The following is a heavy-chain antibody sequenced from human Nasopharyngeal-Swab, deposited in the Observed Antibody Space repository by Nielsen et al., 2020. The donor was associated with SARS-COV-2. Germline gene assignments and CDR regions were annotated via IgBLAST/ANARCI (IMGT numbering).Heavy chain of an antibody. J-gene: IGHJ6*02. CDR1: GFTFSSYG. CDR2: ISYDGSNK. CDR3: AKDLYDILTGYLAGLWGSYGMDV. Sequence: GGSLRLSCAASGFTFSSYGMHWVRQAPGKGLEWVAVISYDGSNKYYADSVKGRFTISRDNSKNTLYLQMNSLRAEDTAVYYCAKDLYDILTGYLAGLWGSYGMDVWGQGTTVTVSS. V-gene: IGHV3-30*18. D-gene: IGHD3-9*01.